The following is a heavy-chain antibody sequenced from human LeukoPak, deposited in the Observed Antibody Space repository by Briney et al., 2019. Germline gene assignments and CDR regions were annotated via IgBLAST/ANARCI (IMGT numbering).Heavy chain of an antibody. V-gene: IGHV3-23*01. D-gene: IGHD6-6*01. CDR2: ISISGENT. Sequence: PGGSLRLACAASGFTFSSYAMSWVRQAPGKGLEWVSAISISGENTYYADSVKGRFTISRDTSRNTLYLQMHSLRPEDTAVYYCARLISTSSSRFSDYWGQGTLVTVSS. CDR3: ARLISTSSSRFSDY. CDR1: GFTFSSYA. J-gene: IGHJ4*02.